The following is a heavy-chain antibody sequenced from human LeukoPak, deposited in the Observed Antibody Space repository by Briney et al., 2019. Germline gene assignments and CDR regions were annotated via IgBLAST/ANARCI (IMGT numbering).Heavy chain of an antibody. D-gene: IGHD3-22*01. V-gene: IGHV1-18*01. CDR2: VSAYNGNT. CDR3: ARDVSMIVVVSFDY. J-gene: IGHJ4*02. CDR1: GYTFTSYG. Sequence: ASVRVSCKASGYTFTSYGISWVRQAPGQGLEWMGWVSAYNGNTNYAQKLQGRVTMTTDTSTSTAYMELRSLRSDDTAVYYCARDVSMIVVVSFDYWGQGTLVTVSS.